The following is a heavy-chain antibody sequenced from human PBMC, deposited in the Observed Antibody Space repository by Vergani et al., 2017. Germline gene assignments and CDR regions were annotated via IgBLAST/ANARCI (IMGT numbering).Heavy chain of an antibody. D-gene: IGHD2-2*02. V-gene: IGHV4-59*11. CDR1: FDSIRNLY. J-gene: IGHJ2*01. Sequence: VQLQESGPGLVKSSETLSLTCSVSFDSIRNLYCNWIRQPPGKGLEWIGYVFRNGNVNYNPSFNFRVAIDTSNNELSLRVTSVTAADTAVYFCAIYFAGEWYFDLWGRGATVTVSS. CDR3: AIYFAGEWYFDL. CDR2: VFRNGNV.